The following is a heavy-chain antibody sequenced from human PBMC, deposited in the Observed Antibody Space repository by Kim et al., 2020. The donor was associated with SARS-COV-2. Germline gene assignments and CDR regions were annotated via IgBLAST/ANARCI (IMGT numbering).Heavy chain of an antibody. J-gene: IGHJ5*02. V-gene: IGHV4-59*01. Sequence: TNYNPSLKSRVTISVDTYNNPFSLKLSAVAAADTAVYCWARAWAGSWFDPWGQGTLVTVSS. D-gene: IGHD6-19*01. CDR2: T. CDR3: ARAWAGSWFDP.